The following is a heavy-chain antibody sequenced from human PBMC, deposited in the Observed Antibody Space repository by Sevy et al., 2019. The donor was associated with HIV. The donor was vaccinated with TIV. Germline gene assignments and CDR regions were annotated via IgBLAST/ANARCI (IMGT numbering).Heavy chain of an antibody. D-gene: IGHD2-15*01. CDR2: ISYDGSNK. CDR1: GFTFSSYA. V-gene: IGHV3-30*04. Sequence: GGSLRLSCAASGFTFSSYAMHWVRQAPGKGLEWVAVISYDGSNKYYADSVKGRFTTSRDNSKNTLYLQMNSLRAEDTAVYYCARDGSSLGFDYWGQGTLVTVSS. CDR3: ARDGSSLGFDY. J-gene: IGHJ4*02.